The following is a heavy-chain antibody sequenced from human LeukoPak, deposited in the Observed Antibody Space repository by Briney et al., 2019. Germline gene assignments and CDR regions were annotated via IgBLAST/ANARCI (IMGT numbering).Heavy chain of an antibody. D-gene: IGHD2-2*01. Sequence: GGSLRLSCAASGFTFSSYGMSCVRQAPGKGLQSVSAISGSGGSTYYADSVKCRFTISRDNSKNMLFLLMNSLRAEDTAVYYCAKRSDCSSTSCYGEHYYYYYMDVWGKGTTVTISS. CDR2: ISGSGGST. J-gene: IGHJ6*03. V-gene: IGHV3-23*01. CDR1: GFTFSSYG. CDR3: AKRSDCSSTSCYGEHYYYYYMDV.